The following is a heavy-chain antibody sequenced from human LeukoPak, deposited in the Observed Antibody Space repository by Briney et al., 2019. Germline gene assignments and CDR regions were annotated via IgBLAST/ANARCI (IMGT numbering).Heavy chain of an antibody. Sequence: GGSLRLSCAASGFTFSSYGMHWVRQAPGKGLEWVAVISYDGSNKYYADFVKGRFTISRDNSKNTLYLQMNSLRAEDTAVYYCAKDGKGASVGYYYDSSGDIWGQGTMVTVSS. J-gene: IGHJ3*02. CDR1: GFTFSSYG. V-gene: IGHV3-30*18. D-gene: IGHD3-22*01. CDR2: ISYDGSNK. CDR3: AKDGKGASVGYYYDSSGDI.